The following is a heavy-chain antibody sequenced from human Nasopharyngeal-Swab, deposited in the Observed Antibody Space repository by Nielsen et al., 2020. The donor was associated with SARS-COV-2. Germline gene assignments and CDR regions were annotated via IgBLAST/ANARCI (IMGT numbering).Heavy chain of an antibody. CDR3: AKDIAGYSSGWYSGYYYGMDV. D-gene: IGHD6-19*01. Sequence: GESLKLSCAASGFTFDDYTMHWVRQAPGKGLEWVSLISWDGGSTYYADSVKGRFTISRDNSKNSLYLQMNSLRTEDTALYYCAKDIAGYSSGWYSGYYYGMDVWGQGTTVTVSS. J-gene: IGHJ6*02. V-gene: IGHV3-43*01. CDR1: GFTFDDYT. CDR2: ISWDGGST.